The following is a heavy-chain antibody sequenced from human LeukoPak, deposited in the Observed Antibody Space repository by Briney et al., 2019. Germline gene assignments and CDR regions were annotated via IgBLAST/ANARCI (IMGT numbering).Heavy chain of an antibody. CDR1: GGTFSSYA. J-gene: IGHJ4*02. CDR2: IIPIFGTA. Sequence: GSSVKVSCKASGGTFSSYAISWVRQAPGQGLEWMGGIIPIFGTANYAQKFQGRVTITADKSTSTAYMELRSLRSDDTAVYYCARDRGSTRRFDYWGQGTLVTVSS. V-gene: IGHV1-69*06. D-gene: IGHD2-2*01. CDR3: ARDRGSTRRFDY.